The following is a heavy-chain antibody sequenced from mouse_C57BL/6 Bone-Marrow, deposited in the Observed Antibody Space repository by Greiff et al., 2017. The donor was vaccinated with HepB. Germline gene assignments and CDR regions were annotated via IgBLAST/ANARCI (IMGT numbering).Heavy chain of an antibody. CDR2: ISYDGSN. CDR1: GYSITSGYY. V-gene: IGHV3-6*01. Sequence: EVHLVESGPGLVKPSQSLSLTCSVSGYSITSGYYWNWIRQPPGNKLEWMVYISYDGSNNYNPSLKNRISITRDTSKNQFFLKLNSVTTEDTATYYCGAGYDDWYFDVWGTGTTVTVSS. J-gene: IGHJ1*03. CDR3: GAGYDDWYFDV. D-gene: IGHD2-2*01.